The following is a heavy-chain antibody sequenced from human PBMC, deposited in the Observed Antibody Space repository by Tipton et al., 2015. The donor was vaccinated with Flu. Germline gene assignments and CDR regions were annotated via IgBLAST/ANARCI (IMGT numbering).Heavy chain of an antibody. CDR3: ARETRKEPHYCRDA. D-gene: IGHD1-14*01. CDR1: GGSVSSGSYY. Sequence: TLSLTCTVSGGSVSSGSYYWSWIRQPPGKGLEWIGYIYYSGSTNYNPSLKSRVTISVDTSKNQFSLKLSSVTAADTAVYYCARETRKEPHYCRDAWGKGTTVTVSS. CDR2: IYYSGST. J-gene: IGHJ6*03. V-gene: IGHV4-61*01.